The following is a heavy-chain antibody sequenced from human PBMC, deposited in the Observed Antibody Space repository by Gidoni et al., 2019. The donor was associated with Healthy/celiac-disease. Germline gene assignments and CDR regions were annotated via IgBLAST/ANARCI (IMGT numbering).Heavy chain of an antibody. V-gene: IGHV3-21*01. J-gene: IGHJ4*02. CDR2: ISSSSSYI. CDR3: ARGSQYSSSWYYFDY. D-gene: IGHD6-13*01. CDR1: GFTFSSYS. Sequence: EVQLVESGGGLVKPGGSLRLSCAASGFTFSSYSMNWVRQAPGKGLEWVSSISSSSSYIYYADSVKGRFTISRDNAKNSLYLQMNSLRAEDTAVYYCARGSQYSSSWYYFDYWGQGTLVTVSS.